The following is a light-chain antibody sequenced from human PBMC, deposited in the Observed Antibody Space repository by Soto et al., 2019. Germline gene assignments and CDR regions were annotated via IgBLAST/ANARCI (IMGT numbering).Light chain of an antibody. CDR1: RRIIFSSNNKNY. Sequence: IVMSQSPDSLAVSLGERVIINSKSSRRIIFSSNNKNYLGWYQQKPGQTPKLLVYWASTRDSGVPDRFSGSWSGSDFTLTISRLQPEDVQVYYCQQYYNSPITFGQGTRLEIK. CDR3: QQYYNSPIT. J-gene: IGKJ5*01. V-gene: IGKV4-1*01. CDR2: WAS.